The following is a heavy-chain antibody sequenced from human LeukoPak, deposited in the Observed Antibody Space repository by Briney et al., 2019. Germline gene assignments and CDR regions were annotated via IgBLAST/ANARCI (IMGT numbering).Heavy chain of an antibody. CDR2: ISGSGGST. Sequence: GGSLRLSCAASGFTFSSYAMSWVRQAPGKGLEWVSAISGSGGSTYYADSVQGRFTISRDNSKNTLYLQMNSLRAEDTAVYYCAKVSGGGSPVGYFQHWGQGTLVTVSS. D-gene: IGHD2-15*01. V-gene: IGHV3-23*01. CDR1: GFTFSSYA. CDR3: AKVSGGGSPVGYFQH. J-gene: IGHJ1*01.